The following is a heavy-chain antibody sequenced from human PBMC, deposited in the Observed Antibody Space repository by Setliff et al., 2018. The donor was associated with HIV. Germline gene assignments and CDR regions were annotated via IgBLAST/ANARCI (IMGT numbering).Heavy chain of an antibody. CDR2: IKPNGGGT. D-gene: IGHD1-1*01. J-gene: IGHJ5*02. Sequence: ASVKVSCKASGYTFTGYYIHWVRQAPGQGLEWMGWIKPNGGGTYFAQKFQGRVTMTRDTSISTAYMDLSTLTSDDTAMYYCAKNANSGPWGQGTLVTVSS. CDR3: AKNANSGP. V-gene: IGHV1-2*02. CDR1: GYTFTGYY.